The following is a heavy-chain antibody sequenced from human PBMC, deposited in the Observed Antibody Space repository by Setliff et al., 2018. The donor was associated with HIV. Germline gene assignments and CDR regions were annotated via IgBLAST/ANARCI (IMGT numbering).Heavy chain of an antibody. Sequence: ASVKVSCKASGYTFTNFAIHWVRQAPGQRLEWMGWIIADNGDTKYSQKFEGRVTITRDTSASTAYMELSSLRAEDTSVYYCARGDAIVIGSVYDMDVWGQGTPVTVTS. D-gene: IGHD3-22*01. CDR2: IIADNGDT. CDR1: GYTFTNFA. CDR3: ARGDAIVIGSVYDMDV. V-gene: IGHV1-3*01. J-gene: IGHJ6*02.